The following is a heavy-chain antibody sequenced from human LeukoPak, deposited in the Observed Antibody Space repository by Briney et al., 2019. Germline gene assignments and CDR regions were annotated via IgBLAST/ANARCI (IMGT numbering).Heavy chain of an antibody. Sequence: GGSLRLSCAASGFTFNNYAMRWVRQAPGKGLEWVSAISGDGDNTYYADSVKGRFTISRDNSKNTLYLQMNSLRAEDTAIYYCAKVLVGATGADYWGQGTLVTVSS. V-gene: IGHV3-23*01. CDR1: GFTFNNYA. D-gene: IGHD1-26*01. CDR2: ISGDGDNT. CDR3: AKVLVGATGADY. J-gene: IGHJ4*02.